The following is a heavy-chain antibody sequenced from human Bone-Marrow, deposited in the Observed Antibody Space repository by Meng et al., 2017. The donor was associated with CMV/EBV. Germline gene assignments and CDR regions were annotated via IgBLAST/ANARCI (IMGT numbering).Heavy chain of an antibody. J-gene: IGHJ3*02. CDR3: ARMPRYSTSADTFDI. CDR2: ISSSSGYI. V-gene: IGHV3-21*01. CDR1: GFTFSSYA. D-gene: IGHD2-8*01. Sequence: SCAASGFTFSSYAMTWVRQAPGEGLEWVSSISSSSGYIYFADSVKGRFSISRDNANSSLYLQMNSLTVEDTALYYCARMPRYSTSADTFDIWGQGTMVTVSS.